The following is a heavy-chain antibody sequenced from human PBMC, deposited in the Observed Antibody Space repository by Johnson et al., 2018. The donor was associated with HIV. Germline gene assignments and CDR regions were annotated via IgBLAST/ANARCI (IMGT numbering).Heavy chain of an antibody. CDR1: GFTFSSYW. J-gene: IGHJ3*02. V-gene: IGHV3-7*01. D-gene: IGHD6-6*01. CDR3: ARDEWSRSSGDAFDI. CDR2: GGNT. Sequence: VQLVESGGGLVQPGGSLRLSCAASGFTFSSYWNGGNTGYVDSVKGRFTISRDNAKNSLYLQMNSLRPEDTAVYYCARDEWSRSSGDAFDIWGQGTMVTVSS.